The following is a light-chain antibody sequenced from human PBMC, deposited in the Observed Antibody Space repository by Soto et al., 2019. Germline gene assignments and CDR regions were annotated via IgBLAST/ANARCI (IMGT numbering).Light chain of an antibody. J-gene: IGKJ2*01. CDR1: QSVSSY. V-gene: IGKV3-11*01. CDR2: DAS. Sequence: EVVLTPYPTTLSSSTRARAPLSCRASQSVSSYLAWYQQKPGQAPRLLIYDASNRATGIPARFSGSGSGTDFTLTISRLEPEDFAVYYCQQYGRSSYTFGQGTKVDIK. CDR3: QQYGRSSYT.